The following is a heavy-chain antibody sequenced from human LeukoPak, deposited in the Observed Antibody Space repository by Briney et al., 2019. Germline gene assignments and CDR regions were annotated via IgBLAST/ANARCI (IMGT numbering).Heavy chain of an antibody. J-gene: IGHJ6*03. V-gene: IGHV4-59*08. CDR2: MYYSGST. D-gene: IGHD1-26*01. Sequence: SETLSLTCTVSGGSITSYYWSWIRQPPGKGLEWIGYMYYSGSTNYNPSLKSRVTISADTSKNHFSLRLSSVTAADTAVYYCARGSADGGNYLGYFYYYYMDVWGKGTTVTVSS. CDR3: ARGSADGGNYLGYFYYYYMDV. CDR1: GGSITSYY.